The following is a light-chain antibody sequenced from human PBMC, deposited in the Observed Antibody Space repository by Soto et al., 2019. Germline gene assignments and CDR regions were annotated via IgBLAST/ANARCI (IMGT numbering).Light chain of an antibody. Sequence: DIQMTQSPSSLSASVGDRVTITCQASQDISNYLNWYQQKPGKAPKLLIYDASNLETGVPSRFSGSGSGTDFTFTISSLQPEDIATYYCQQLHTYPYTFGQGTRLDI. J-gene: IGKJ2*01. CDR3: QQLHTYPYT. V-gene: IGKV1-33*01. CDR2: DAS. CDR1: QDISNY.